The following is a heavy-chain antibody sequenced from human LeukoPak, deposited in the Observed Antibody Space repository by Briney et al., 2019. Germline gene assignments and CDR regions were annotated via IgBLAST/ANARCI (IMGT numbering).Heavy chain of an antibody. Sequence: GGSLRLSCTASGFTFSNFAMSWVRQAPGKGREGVSSIDKNDATTNYADSVGGRFTISRDNSKNTLHLQMSSLRAEDTAVYYCAKYNGQLLEQWYYDYWGQGTLVTVSS. CDR2: IDKNDATT. V-gene: IGHV3-23*01. D-gene: IGHD1/OR15-1a*01. CDR1: GFTFSNFA. J-gene: IGHJ4*02. CDR3: AKYNGQLLEQWYYDY.